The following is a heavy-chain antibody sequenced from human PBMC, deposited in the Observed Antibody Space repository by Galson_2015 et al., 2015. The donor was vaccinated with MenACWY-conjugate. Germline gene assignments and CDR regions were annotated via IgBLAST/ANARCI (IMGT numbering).Heavy chain of an antibody. V-gene: IGHV3-30*18. D-gene: IGHD5-24*01. CDR2: VSYDGGTK. Sequence: SLRLSCAASGFTFSNYGMHWVRQTPDKGLEWVAVVSYDGGTKYYADSVKGRFSIPRDNSKNTVDLQMNSLSVDDTAVYFCAKEGAARTFREEFDYWGQGTLVTVSS. J-gene: IGHJ4*02. CDR1: GFTFSNYG. CDR3: AKEGAARTFREEFDY.